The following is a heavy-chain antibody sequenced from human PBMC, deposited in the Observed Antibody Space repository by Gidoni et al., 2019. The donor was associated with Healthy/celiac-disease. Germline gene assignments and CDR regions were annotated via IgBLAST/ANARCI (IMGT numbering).Heavy chain of an antibody. D-gene: IGHD2-21*01. CDR2: IIAIFGTA. CDR3: ASSYRKPNPFIDY. CDR1: GCTFSSYA. V-gene: IGHV1-69*01. Sequence: QVQLVQSGAEVKTPGSSVKVSCQASGCTFSSYAISWVRQAPVQGLEWMGGIIAIFGTANYGQKFQGRVTITADESTSTAYKELSSVGSEDTGVYDCASSYRKPNPFIDYWGQGTLVTVSS. J-gene: IGHJ4*02.